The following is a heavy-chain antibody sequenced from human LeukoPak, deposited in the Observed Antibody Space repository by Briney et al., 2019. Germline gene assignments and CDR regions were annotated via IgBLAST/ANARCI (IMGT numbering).Heavy chain of an antibody. CDR3: VRXXXNYVDY. Sequence: ASVKVSCKASGYTFTGQYMHWVRQAPGQGLEWMGWINPNSGGTKYAQKFQGRVTMTRDTSISTAYMDLSRLRSDDTAVYYCVRXXXNYVDYWGQGTLVTVS. V-gene: IGHV1-2*02. CDR1: GYTFTGQY. CDR2: INPNSGGT. J-gene: IGHJ4*02.